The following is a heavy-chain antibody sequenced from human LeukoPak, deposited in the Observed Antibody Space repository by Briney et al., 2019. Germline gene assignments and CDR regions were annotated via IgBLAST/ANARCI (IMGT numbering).Heavy chain of an antibody. CDR2: ISSSGNTT. D-gene: IGHD6-13*01. CDR3: ARDGGSSWYFDY. Sequence: PGGSLRLSCAASGFTFSDYYMSWIRQAPGKGLECVSYISSSGNTTYHAGSVKGRFTISRDNAKNSLYLQMSSLRAEDTAVYYCARDGGSSWYFDYWGQGTLVTVSS. CDR1: GFTFSDYY. J-gene: IGHJ4*02. V-gene: IGHV3-11*04.